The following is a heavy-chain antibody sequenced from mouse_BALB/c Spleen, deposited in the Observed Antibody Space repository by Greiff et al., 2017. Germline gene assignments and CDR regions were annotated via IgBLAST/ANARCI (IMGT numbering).Heavy chain of an antibody. CDR3: ARQRGNPYAMDY. J-gene: IGHJ4*01. D-gene: IGHD2-1*01. CDR2: ISSGGGST. V-gene: IGHV5-12-1*01. CDR1: GFAFSSYD. Sequence: EVKLVESGGGLVKPGGSLKLSCAASGFAFSSYDMSWVRQTPEKRLEWVAYISSGGGSTYYQDTVKGRFTISRDNGKNTLYLQMSSQKSEDTAMYYCARQRGNPYAMDYWGQGTSVTVSS.